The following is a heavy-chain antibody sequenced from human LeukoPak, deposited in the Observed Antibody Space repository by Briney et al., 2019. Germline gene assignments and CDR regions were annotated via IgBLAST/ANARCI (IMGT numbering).Heavy chain of an antibody. D-gene: IGHD3-9*01. CDR1: GGSFSGYY. CDR2: INHSGST. J-gene: IGHJ4*02. Sequence: SETLSLTCAVYGGSFSGYYWSWIRQPPGKGLEWIGEINHSGSTNYNPSLKSRVTISVDTSKNQFSLKLSSVTAADTAVYYCASQLRYFDWLLGDYWGQGTLVTVSS. CDR3: ASQLRYFDWLLGDY. V-gene: IGHV4-34*01.